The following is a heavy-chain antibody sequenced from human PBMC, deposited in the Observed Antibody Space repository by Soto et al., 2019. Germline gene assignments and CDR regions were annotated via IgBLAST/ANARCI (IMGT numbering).Heavy chain of an antibody. V-gene: IGHV6-1*01. CDR2: TYYRSNWRH. J-gene: IGHJ4*02. Sequence: SQTLSLTCAISGDSVSSNTAAWNWIRSSPSRGLERLGRTYYRSNWRHDYAVSVKSRITVNPDTSKNHFSLQLNSVTPDDTAVYYCARGVAGSGFDLWGQGTLVTVYS. CDR1: GDSVSSNTAA. CDR3: ARGVAGSGFDL. D-gene: IGHD6-19*01.